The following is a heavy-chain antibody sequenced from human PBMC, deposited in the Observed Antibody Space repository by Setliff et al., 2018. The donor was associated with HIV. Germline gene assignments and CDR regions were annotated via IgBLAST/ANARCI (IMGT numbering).Heavy chain of an antibody. CDR3: AREDRGMITFGGVIPD. Sequence: EASVKVSCKASGYTFTSYAMNWVRQAPGQGLEWMGWINTNTGNPTYAQGFTGRFVFSLDTSVSTAYLQISSLKAEDTAVYYCAREDRGMITFGGVIPDWGQGTLVTVSS. V-gene: IGHV7-4-1*02. J-gene: IGHJ4*02. CDR2: INTNTGNP. D-gene: IGHD3-16*01. CDR1: GYTFTSYA.